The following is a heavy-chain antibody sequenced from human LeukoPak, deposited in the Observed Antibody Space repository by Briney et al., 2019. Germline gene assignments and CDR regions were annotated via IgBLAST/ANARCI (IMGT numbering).Heavy chain of an antibody. CDR3: VRRRPSGYSSGWYVDY. D-gene: IGHD6-19*01. Sequence: PSETLSLTCTVSGGSISSYYWSWIRQPPGKGLEWIGYIYYSGSTNYNPSLKSRVTISVDTSKNQFSLKLSSVTAADTAVYYCVRRRPSGYSSGWYVDYWGQGTLVTVSS. CDR1: GGSISSYY. J-gene: IGHJ4*02. CDR2: IYYSGST. V-gene: IGHV4-59*08.